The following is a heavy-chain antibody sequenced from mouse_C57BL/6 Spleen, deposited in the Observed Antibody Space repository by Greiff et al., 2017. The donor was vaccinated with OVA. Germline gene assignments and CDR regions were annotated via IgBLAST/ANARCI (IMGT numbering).Heavy chain of an antibody. D-gene: IGHD2-1*01. CDR2: ISYDGSN. CDR1: GYSITSGYY. CDR3: ASGYGNYGFDWYFDV. Sequence: EVQLVESGPGLVKPSQSLSLTCSVTGYSITSGYYWNWIRQFPGNKLEWMGYISYDGSNNYNPSLKNRISITRDTSKNQFFLKLNSVTTEDTATYYCASGYGNYGFDWYFDVWGTGTTVTVSS. J-gene: IGHJ1*03. V-gene: IGHV3-6*01.